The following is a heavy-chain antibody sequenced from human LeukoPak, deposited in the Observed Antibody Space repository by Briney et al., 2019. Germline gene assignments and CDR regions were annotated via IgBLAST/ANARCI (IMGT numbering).Heavy chain of an antibody. Sequence: PGGSLRLSCAASGFTFSTHWMYWVRQAPGKELVWVSRIGGDGSMTSYADSVKGRFTISRDNAKDTLFLQMTSLRVEDTAVYSCASLLTPYHGSGGGGVDVWGQGTTVTVSS. J-gene: IGHJ6*02. CDR1: GFTFSTHW. V-gene: IGHV3-74*01. D-gene: IGHD3-10*01. CDR3: ASLLTPYHGSGGGGVDV. CDR2: IGGDGSMT.